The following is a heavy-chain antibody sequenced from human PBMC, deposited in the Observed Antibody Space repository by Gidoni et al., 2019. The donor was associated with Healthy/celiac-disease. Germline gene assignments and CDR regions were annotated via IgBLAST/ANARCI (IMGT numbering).Heavy chain of an antibody. CDR2: INHSGST. V-gene: IGHV4-34*01. CDR1: GGSFSGYY. CDR3: ARVKGGAECSSTSCYNNWFDP. D-gene: IGHD2-2*01. Sequence: QVQLQQWGAGLLKPSETLSLTCAVYGGSFSGYYWSWIRQPPGKGLEWIGEINHSGSTNYNPSLKSRVTISVETSKNQFSLKLSSVTAADTAVYYCARVKGGAECSSTSCYNNWFDPWGQGTLVTVSS. J-gene: IGHJ5*02.